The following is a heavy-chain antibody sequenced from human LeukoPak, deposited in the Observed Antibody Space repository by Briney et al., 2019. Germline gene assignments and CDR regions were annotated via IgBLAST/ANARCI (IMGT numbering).Heavy chain of an antibody. J-gene: IGHJ6*02. Sequence: PSQTLSLTCTVSGGSISSGSYYWSWIRQPAGKGLEWIGRIYTSASTNYNPSLKSRVTISVDTSKNQFSLKLSSVTAADTAVYYCAREPMDGMDVWGQGTTVTVSS. CDR1: GGSISSGSYY. V-gene: IGHV4-61*02. D-gene: IGHD2-8*01. CDR3: AREPMDGMDV. CDR2: IYTSAST.